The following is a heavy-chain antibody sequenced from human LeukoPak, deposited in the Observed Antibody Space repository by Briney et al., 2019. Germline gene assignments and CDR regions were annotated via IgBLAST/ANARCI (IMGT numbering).Heavy chain of an antibody. CDR3: AKDQDANYFDY. CDR2: ISASGGST. CDR1: EFTFSSYA. D-gene: IGHD2-8*01. V-gene: IGHV3-23*01. J-gene: IGHJ4*02. Sequence: GGSLRLSCAASEFTFSSYAMNWVRQAPGKGLEWVSDISASGGSTYYADSVKGRFSISRDNSKNTLYLQMNSLRAEDTAVYYCAKDQDANYFDYWGQGTLVTVSS.